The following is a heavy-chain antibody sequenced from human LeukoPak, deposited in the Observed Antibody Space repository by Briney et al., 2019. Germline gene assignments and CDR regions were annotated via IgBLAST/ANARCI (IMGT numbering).Heavy chain of an antibody. CDR1: GYTFTSYA. J-gene: IGHJ5*02. Sequence: ASVKVSCKASGYTFTSYAMHWVRQAPGQRLEWMGWNNAGNGNTKYSQKFQGRVTITRDTSASTAYMELSSLRSEDTAVYYCAREYCSGGSCLNWFDPWGQGTLVTVSS. V-gene: IGHV1-3*01. CDR3: AREYCSGGSCLNWFDP. CDR2: NNAGNGNT. D-gene: IGHD2-15*01.